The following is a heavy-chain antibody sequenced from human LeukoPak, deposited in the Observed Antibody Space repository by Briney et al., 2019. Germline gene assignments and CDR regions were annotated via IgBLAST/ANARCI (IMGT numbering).Heavy chain of an antibody. J-gene: IGHJ3*02. D-gene: IGHD3-22*01. Sequence: SETPSLTCAVSGYSISSGYYWGWIRQPPGKGLEWIGSIYHSGSTYYNPSLKSRVTISVDTSKNQFSLKLSSVTAADTAVYYCARAYYYDSSDAFDIWGQGTMVTVSS. CDR2: IYHSGST. CDR3: ARAYYYDSSDAFDI. V-gene: IGHV4-38-2*01. CDR1: GYSISSGYY.